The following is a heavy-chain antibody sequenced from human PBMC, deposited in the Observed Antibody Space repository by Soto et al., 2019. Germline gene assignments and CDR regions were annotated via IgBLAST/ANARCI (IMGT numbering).Heavy chain of an antibody. Sequence: PGGSLRLSCSASGFTLSSYAMHWVRQAPGKGLEYVSAISSNGGSTYYADSVKGRFTISRDNSKNTLYLQMSSLRAEDTAVYYCVKAYGSGSYYYFDYWGQGTLVTVSS. CDR1: GFTLSSYA. J-gene: IGHJ4*02. D-gene: IGHD3-10*01. CDR3: VKAYGSGSYYYFDY. V-gene: IGHV3-64D*06. CDR2: ISSNGGST.